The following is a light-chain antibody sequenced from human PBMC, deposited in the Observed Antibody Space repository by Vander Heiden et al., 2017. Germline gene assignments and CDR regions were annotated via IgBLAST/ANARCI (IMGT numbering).Light chain of an antibody. J-gene: IGLJ2*01. Sequence: QTVVTQEPSLSVSPGGTVTLTCGLSSGSVSTTNYPSWYQQTPGQAPRTLIYNTNIRSSGVPDRFYGSILGNKAALTITGAQADDECDYYCVLYVSGDFYVFGGGTKLTV. CDR2: NTN. V-gene: IGLV8-61*01. CDR3: VLYVSGDFYV. CDR1: SGSVSTTNY.